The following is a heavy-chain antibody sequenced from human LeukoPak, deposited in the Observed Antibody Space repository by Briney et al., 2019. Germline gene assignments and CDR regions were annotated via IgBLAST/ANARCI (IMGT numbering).Heavy chain of an antibody. D-gene: IGHD5-18*01. CDR2: VRSKGNSYAT. CDR1: GFSFSDST. Sequence: GGSLKLSCAASGFSFSDSTIPWVRQASGTGLEWVARVRSKGNSYATSYAASVKGRFTISRDDSKNTAYLQINSLKTEDSAIYYCTARSDTYGHFDYWGQGTLVTVSS. V-gene: IGHV3-73*01. CDR3: TARSDTYGHFDY. J-gene: IGHJ4*02.